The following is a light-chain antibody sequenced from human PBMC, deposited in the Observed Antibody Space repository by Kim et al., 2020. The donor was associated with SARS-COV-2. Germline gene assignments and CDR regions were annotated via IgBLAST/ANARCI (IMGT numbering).Light chain of an antibody. CDR2: DVS. V-gene: IGLV2-11*01. CDR3: CSYAGSSTWV. J-gene: IGLJ3*02. CDR1: TSDVGVYNY. Sequence: QSALTQPPSVSGSPGQSVTISCTGTTSDVGVYNYVSWYQHHPGKAPKLLIYDVSKRPSGVPDRFSGSKSGNTASLTISGLQPEDEADYYCCSYAGSSTWVFGGGTKVTVL.